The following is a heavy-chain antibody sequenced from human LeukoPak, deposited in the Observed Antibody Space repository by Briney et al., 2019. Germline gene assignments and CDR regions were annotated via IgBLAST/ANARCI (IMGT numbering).Heavy chain of an antibody. D-gene: IGHD3-10*01. Sequence: SETLSLTCTVSGGSISSYYCSWIRQPAGKGLEWIGCIYTSGSTSYTPSLKSRVTMSVDTSKNQFSLKLSSVTAADTAVYYCAGSGSFFDYWGQGTLVTVSS. J-gene: IGHJ4*02. V-gene: IGHV4-4*07. CDR1: GGSISSYY. CDR2: IYTSGST. CDR3: AGSGSFFDY.